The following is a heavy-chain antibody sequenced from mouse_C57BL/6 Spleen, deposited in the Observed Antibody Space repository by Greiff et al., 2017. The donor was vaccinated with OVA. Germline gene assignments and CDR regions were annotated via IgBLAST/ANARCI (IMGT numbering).Heavy chain of an antibody. J-gene: IGHJ1*03. CDR2: IDPSDSET. D-gene: IGHD1-1*01. CDR1: GYTFTSYW. CDR3: ARVLRSRYFDV. V-gene: IGHV1-52*01. Sequence: VQLQQPGAELVRPGSSVKLSCKASGYTFTSYWMHWVKQRPIQGLEWIGNIDPSDSETHYNQKFKDKATLTVDKSSSTAYMQLSSLPSEDSAVYYCARVLRSRYFDVWGTGTTVTVSS.